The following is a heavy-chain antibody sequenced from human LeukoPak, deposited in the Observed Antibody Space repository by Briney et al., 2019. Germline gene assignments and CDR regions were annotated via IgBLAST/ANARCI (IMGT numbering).Heavy chain of an antibody. V-gene: IGHV1-2*06. D-gene: IGHD6-19*01. Sequence: ASVKVSCKASGYTFTGYYMHWVRQAPGRGLEWMGRINPNSGGTNYAQKFQGRVTMTRNTSISTAYMELSSLRSEDTAVYYCARGRGSGWSLYYYGMDVWGQGTTVTVSS. CDR1: GYTFTGYY. CDR3: ARGRGSGWSLYYYGMDV. J-gene: IGHJ6*02. CDR2: INPNSGGT.